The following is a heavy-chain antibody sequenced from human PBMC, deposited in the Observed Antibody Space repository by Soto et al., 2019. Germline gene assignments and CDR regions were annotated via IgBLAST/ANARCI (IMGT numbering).Heavy chain of an antibody. J-gene: IGHJ4*02. CDR3: TRGPRPISTGTGAY. CDR1: GFIFKMYW. D-gene: IGHD3-10*01. Sequence: PGGSLRLSCAASGFIFKMYWMHWVRQSPGKGLVWISRIYNDGTYSDYADSVRGRFTISRDNVNDTLYLQMNNLRAKDSGLYYCTRGPRPISTGTGAYWGQGTQVTVSS. V-gene: IGHV3-74*01. CDR2: IYNDGTYS.